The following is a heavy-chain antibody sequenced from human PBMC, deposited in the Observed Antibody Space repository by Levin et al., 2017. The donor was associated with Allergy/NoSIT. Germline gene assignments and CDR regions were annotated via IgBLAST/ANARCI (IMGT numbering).Heavy chain of an antibody. CDR1: GFTVSSNY. CDR2: IYSGGST. Sequence: GGSLRLSCAASGFTVSSNYMSWVRQAPGKGLEWVSIIYSGGSTYYADSVKGRFTISRDNSKNTLYLQMNSLRAEDTAVYYCARGLAAGYFDYWGQGTLVTVSS. V-gene: IGHV3-66*01. CDR3: ARGLAAGYFDY. J-gene: IGHJ4*02. D-gene: IGHD6-13*01.